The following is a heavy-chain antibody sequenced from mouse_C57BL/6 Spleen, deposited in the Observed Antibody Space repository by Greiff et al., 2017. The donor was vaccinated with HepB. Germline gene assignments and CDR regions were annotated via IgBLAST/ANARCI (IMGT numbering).Heavy chain of an antibody. J-gene: IGHJ4*01. Sequence: QVQLQQSGAELVRPGTSVKMSCKASGYTFTNYWIGWAKQRPGHGLEWIGDIYPGGGYTNYNEKFKGKATLTADKSSSTAYIQFSSLTSEDSAIYYCARITTVVATEYYYAMDYWGQGTSVTVSS. CDR3: ARITTVVATEYYYAMDY. CDR2: IYPGGGYT. D-gene: IGHD1-1*01. V-gene: IGHV1-63*01. CDR1: GYTFTNYW.